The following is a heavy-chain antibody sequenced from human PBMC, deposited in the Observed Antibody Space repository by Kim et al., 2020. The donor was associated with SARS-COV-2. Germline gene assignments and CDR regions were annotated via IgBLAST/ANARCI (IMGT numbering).Heavy chain of an antibody. CDR3: ARVGEVDIGATIWD. J-gene: IGHJ4*02. V-gene: IGHV3-48*02. D-gene: IGHD5-12*01. Sequence: ADSVKGRFTIARDNAKNSLYRQMNSLGDEETAVYYCARVGEVDIGATIWDWGQGTLVTVSS.